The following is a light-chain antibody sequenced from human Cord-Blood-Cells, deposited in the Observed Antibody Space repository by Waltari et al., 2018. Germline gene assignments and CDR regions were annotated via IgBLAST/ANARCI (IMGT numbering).Light chain of an antibody. CDR3: QQSYRTPYT. V-gene: IGKV1-39*01. J-gene: IGKJ2*01. CDR1: QSIRSY. Sequence: DIQMTQSPSSLSASVGDSVPIPGRASQSIRSYLNWDQQKPREAPKLLIYAASSLQSVGPSKFSGRGAGAHFTLTISTLQPEDFATYYSQQSYRTPYTFGQGTKLEIK. CDR2: AAS.